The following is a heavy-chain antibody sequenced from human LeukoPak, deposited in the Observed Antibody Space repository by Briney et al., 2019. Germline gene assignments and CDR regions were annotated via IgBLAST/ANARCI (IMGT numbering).Heavy chain of an antibody. D-gene: IGHD3-3*01. V-gene: IGHV4-39*07. CDR3: ARVYYDFWSGFYGMDV. CDR2: IYYSGST. CDR1: GGSISSSSYY. J-gene: IGHJ6*02. Sequence: SETLSLTCTVSGGSISSSSYYWGWIRQPPGKGLEWIGSIYYSGSTYYNPSLKSRVTISVDTSKNQFSLKLSSVTAADTAVYYCARVYYDFWSGFYGMDVWGQGTTVTVSS.